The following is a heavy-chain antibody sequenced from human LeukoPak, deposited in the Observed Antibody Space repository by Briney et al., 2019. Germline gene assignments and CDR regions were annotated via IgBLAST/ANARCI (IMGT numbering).Heavy chain of an antibody. D-gene: IGHD3-22*01. CDR2: IYSGGST. V-gene: IGHV3-66*01. J-gene: IGHJ4*02. CDR3: ATHYYDSSGLMY. CDR1: GFTVSSNY. Sequence: GGSLRLSCAASGFTVSSNYMSWVRQAPGKGLEWVSVIYSGGSTYYADSVKGRFTISRDNSKNTLYPQMNSLRAEDTAVYYCATHYYDSSGLMYWGQGTLVTVSS.